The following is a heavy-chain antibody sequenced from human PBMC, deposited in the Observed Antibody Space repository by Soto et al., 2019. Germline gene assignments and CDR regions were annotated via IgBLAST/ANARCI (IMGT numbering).Heavy chain of an antibody. J-gene: IGHJ6*02. CDR3: AKDLAWYYDFWSGYRVYYYGMDV. CDR2: ISYDGSNK. CDR1: GFTFSSYG. D-gene: IGHD3-3*01. V-gene: IGHV3-30*18. Sequence: GGSLRLSCAASGFTFSSYGMHWVRQAPGKGLEWVAVISYDGSNKYYADSVKGRFTISRDNSKNTRYLQMNSLRAEDTAVYYCAKDLAWYYDFWSGYRVYYYGMDVWGQGTTVTVSS.